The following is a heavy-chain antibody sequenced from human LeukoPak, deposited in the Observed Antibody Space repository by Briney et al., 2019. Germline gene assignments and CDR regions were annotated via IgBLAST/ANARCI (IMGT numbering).Heavy chain of an antibody. V-gene: IGHV3-23*01. Sequence: GGSLRLSCAASGVTLSSYAMSWVHQAPGKGLEWVSAISGSGGSTYYADSVKGRFTISRDNSKNTLYLQMNSLRAEDTAVYYCAKDSYGDGFDYWGQGTLVTVSS. CDR3: AKDSYGDGFDY. CDR1: GVTLSSYA. J-gene: IGHJ4*02. CDR2: ISGSGGST. D-gene: IGHD4-17*01.